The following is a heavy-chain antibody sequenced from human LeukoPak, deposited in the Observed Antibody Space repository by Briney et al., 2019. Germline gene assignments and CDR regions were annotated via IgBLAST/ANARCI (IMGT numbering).Heavy chain of an antibody. J-gene: IGHJ5*02. CDR2: INPNSGGT. V-gene: IGHV1-2*02. CDR1: GHTFNNDG. CDR3: ARDRGIAAAATPNWFDP. D-gene: IGHD6-13*01. Sequence: ASVKVSCKASGHTFNNDGINWVRQAPGQGLEWMGWINPNSGGTNYAQKFQGRVTMTRDTSISTAYMELSRLRSDDTAVYYCARDRGIAAAATPNWFDPWGQGTLVTVSS.